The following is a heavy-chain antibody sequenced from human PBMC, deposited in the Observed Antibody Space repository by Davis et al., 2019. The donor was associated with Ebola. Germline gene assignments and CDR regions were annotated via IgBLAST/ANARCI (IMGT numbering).Heavy chain of an antibody. D-gene: IGHD7-27*01. V-gene: IGHV3-48*02. CDR3: ATDRNWDFDY. CDR2: ISDSSTTI. CDR1: GFTISAYS. J-gene: IGHJ4*02. Sequence: GGSLRLSCAASGFTISAYSMNWVRQAPGKGLEWVSYISDSSTTIYYADSVKGRFTISRDNAKNSLYLQMNSLRDEDTAVYYCATDRNWDFDYWGQGTLVTVSS.